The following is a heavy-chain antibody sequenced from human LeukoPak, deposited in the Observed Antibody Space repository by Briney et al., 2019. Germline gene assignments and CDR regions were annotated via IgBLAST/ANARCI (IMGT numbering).Heavy chain of an antibody. V-gene: IGHV3-30*18. CDR2: ISYDGSNK. J-gene: IGHJ5*02. CDR1: GFTFSSCG. CDR3: AKDQVYYDSSGYYYEWFDP. Sequence: GGSLRLSCAASGFTFSSCGMHWVRQAPGKGLEWVAVISYDGSNKYYADSVKGRFTISRDNSKNTLYLQMNSLRAEDTAVYYCAKDQVYYDSSGYYYEWFDPWGQGTLVTVSS. D-gene: IGHD3-22*01.